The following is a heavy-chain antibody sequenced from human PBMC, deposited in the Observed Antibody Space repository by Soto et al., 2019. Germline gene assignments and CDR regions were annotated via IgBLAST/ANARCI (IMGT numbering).Heavy chain of an antibody. CDR2: MNPNNGYT. V-gene: IGHV1-8*01. J-gene: IGHJ4*02. CDR1: GDTFTKYD. D-gene: IGHD6-25*01. Sequence: ASVQVSCKASGDTFTKYDINWVRQAPGQGLEWMGWMNPNNGYTGYAQKFRGRVTMTRDTSISTAYMELSSLTSEDTAVYYCARRKERSGPNYFDYWGQGTLVTVSS. CDR3: ARRKERSGPNYFDY.